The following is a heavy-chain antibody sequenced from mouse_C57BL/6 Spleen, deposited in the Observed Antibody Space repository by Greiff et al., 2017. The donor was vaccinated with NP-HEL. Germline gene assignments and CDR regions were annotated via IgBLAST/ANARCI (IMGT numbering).Heavy chain of an antibody. V-gene: IGHV5-12*01. J-gene: IGHJ1*03. Sequence: EVKLMVSGGGLVQPGGSLKLSCAASGFTFSDYYMYWVRQTPEKRLEWVAYISNGGGSTYYPDTVKGRFTISRDNAKNTLYLQMSRLKSEDTAMYYCARIYSSYWYFDVWGTGTTVTVSS. D-gene: IGHD2-12*01. CDR3: ARIYSSYWYFDV. CDR1: GFTFSDYY. CDR2: ISNGGGST.